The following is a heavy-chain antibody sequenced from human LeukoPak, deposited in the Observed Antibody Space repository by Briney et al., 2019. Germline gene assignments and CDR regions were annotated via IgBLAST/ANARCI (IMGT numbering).Heavy chain of an antibody. V-gene: IGHV4-39*01. CDR1: GGSISSSSYY. J-gene: IGHJ4*02. CDR2: IYYSGST. D-gene: IGHD3-22*01. Sequence: SETLSLTCTVSGGSISSSSYYWGWIRQPPGKGLEWIGSIYYSGSTYYSPSLKSRVTISVDTSKNQFSLKLSSVTAADTAVYYCARHYDSSGYYYFDYWGQGTLVTVSS. CDR3: ARHYDSSGYYYFDY.